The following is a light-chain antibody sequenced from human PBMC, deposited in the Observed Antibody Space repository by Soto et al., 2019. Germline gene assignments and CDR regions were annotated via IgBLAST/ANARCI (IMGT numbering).Light chain of an antibody. Sequence: EIVLTQSPATLSLSPGERATLSCRASQSVSSYLAWYQQKPGQAPRLLIYDASNRATGIPARFSGSGSGTDFTLTISSLEPEDFAAYYCQQRSNWPPPFTFGPGTKVDIK. CDR3: QQRSNWPPPFT. CDR1: QSVSSY. J-gene: IGKJ3*01. V-gene: IGKV3-11*01. CDR2: DAS.